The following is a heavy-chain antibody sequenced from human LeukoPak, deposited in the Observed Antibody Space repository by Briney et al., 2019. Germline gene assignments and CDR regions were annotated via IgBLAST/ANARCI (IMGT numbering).Heavy chain of an antibody. CDR1: GGSISTYY. D-gene: IGHD3-10*01. J-gene: IGHJ5*02. CDR2: IYNGGST. Sequence: PSETLSLTRTVSGGSISTYYWSWIRQPPGKGLEWIGYIYNGGSTNYNPPLKSRVTISVDTSKNQFSLKLRSVTAADTAVYYCARDGVFGTFDPWGQGTLVTVSS. CDR3: ARDGVFGTFDP. V-gene: IGHV4-59*01.